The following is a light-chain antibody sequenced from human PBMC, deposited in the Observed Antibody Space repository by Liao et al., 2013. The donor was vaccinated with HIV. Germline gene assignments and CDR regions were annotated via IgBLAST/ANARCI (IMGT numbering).Light chain of an antibody. CDR2: YDS. CDR1: NVGSTS. J-gene: IGLJ1*01. V-gene: IGLV3-21*01. CDR3: QVWDTTSEQAV. Sequence: SFVLTQPPSVSVAPGKTAGISCGGNNVGSTSVHWYQQKPGQAPVLVIYYDSDRPSGIPERFSGSNSGNTATLTISRAEAGDEADYYCQVWDTTSEQAVFGTGTKVTVL.